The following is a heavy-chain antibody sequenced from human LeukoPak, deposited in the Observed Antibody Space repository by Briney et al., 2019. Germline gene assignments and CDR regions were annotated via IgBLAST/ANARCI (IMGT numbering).Heavy chain of an antibody. V-gene: IGHV3-48*03. CDR3: AREFEGSASGAGY. J-gene: IGHJ4*02. Sequence: GGSLRLSCAASGFTFSSYEMNWVRQAPGKGLEWVSSMSSSSGLIYYADSVKGRFTVSRDNAKKSLYLQMNSLRAEDTAVYYCAREFEGSASGAGYWGQGTLVTVSS. D-gene: IGHD1-26*01. CDR1: GFTFSSYE. CDR2: MSSSSGLI.